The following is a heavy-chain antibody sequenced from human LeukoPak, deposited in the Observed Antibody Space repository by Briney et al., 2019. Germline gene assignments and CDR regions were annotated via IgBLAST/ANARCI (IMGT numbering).Heavy chain of an antibody. J-gene: IGHJ4*02. CDR1: GGSFSGYY. CDR3: ARENYYDSSGFDY. V-gene: IGHV4-34*01. CDR2: INHSGST. Sequence: PSETLSLTCAVYGGSFSGYYWSWIRQPPGKGLEWIGEINHSGSTNYNPSLKSRVTISVDTSKNQFSLKLSSVTAADTAVDYCARENYYDSSGFDYWGQGTLVTVSS. D-gene: IGHD3-22*01.